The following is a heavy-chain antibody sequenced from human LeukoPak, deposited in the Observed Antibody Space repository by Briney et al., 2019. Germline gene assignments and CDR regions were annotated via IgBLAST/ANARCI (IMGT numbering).Heavy chain of an antibody. V-gene: IGHV1-2*02. J-gene: IGHJ4*02. CDR3: ARGNPDPYSSSWYVQDY. Sequence: GASVKVSCKASGYTFTRYYMHWVRQAPGQGLEWMGWINPNSGGTNYAQKFQGRVTMTRDTSISTAYMELSRLRSDDTAVYYCARGNPDPYSSSWYVQDYWGQGTLVTVSS. CDR2: INPNSGGT. CDR1: GYTFTRYY. D-gene: IGHD6-13*01.